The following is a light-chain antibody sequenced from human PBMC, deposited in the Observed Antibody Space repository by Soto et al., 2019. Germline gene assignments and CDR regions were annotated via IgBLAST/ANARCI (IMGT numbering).Light chain of an antibody. J-gene: IGLJ2*01. CDR1: SSDGGGYNY. Sequence: QSALTQTASVSGSPGQSITISCTGTSSDGGGYNYVSWYQQHPGKAPKLMIYDVSNRPSGVFNRFSGSKSGNTASLTISGLQAVDEADYYCSSYTSSSTRVVFGGGTKLTVL. V-gene: IGLV2-14*01. CDR2: DVS. CDR3: SSYTSSSTRVV.